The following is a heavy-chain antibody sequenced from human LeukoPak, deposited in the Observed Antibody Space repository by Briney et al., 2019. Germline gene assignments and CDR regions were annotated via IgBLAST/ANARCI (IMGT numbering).Heavy chain of an antibody. V-gene: IGHV3-30-3*01. CDR2: MSYDGSKI. J-gene: IGHJ6*02. D-gene: IGHD3-3*01. CDR3: AKDKDFWSGYYRGVPYYYGMDV. Sequence: TGGSLRLSCAASGFSFSSYAMHWVRQAPGKGLEWVAVMSYDGSKIYYAASVKGRFTISRDNAKNTLYLQMNSLRAEDTAVYYCAKDKDFWSGYYRGVPYYYGMDVWGQGTTVTVSS. CDR1: GFSFSSYA.